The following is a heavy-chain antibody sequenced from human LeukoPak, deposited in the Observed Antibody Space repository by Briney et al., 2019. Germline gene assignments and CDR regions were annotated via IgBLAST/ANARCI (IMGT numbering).Heavy chain of an antibody. CDR1: GFTFSSYA. Sequence: GGSLRLSCAASGFTFSSYAMHWVRQAPGKGLEYVSAISSNGGSTYYANSVKGRFTISRDNSKNTLYLQMGSLRAEDMAVYYCAREHANGWYGDYWGQGTLVTVSS. CDR2: ISSNGGST. D-gene: IGHD6-19*01. J-gene: IGHJ4*02. V-gene: IGHV3-64*01. CDR3: AREHANGWYGDY.